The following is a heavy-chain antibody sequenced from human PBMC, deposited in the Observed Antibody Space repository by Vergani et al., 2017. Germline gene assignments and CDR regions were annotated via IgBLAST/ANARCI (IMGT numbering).Heavy chain of an antibody. J-gene: IGHJ6*02. V-gene: IGHV4-38-2*01. CDR1: GYSISSGYY. D-gene: IGHD6-13*01. Sequence: QVQLQESGPGLVKPSETLSLTCAVSGYSISSGYYWGWIRQPPGKGLEWIGSIYHSGSTYYNPSLKSRVTISVDTAKNQFSLKLSSVTAADTAVYYCAREIAAAGTMVGYYYYGMDVWGQGTTVTVSS. CDR2: IYHSGST. CDR3: AREIAAAGTMVGYYYYGMDV.